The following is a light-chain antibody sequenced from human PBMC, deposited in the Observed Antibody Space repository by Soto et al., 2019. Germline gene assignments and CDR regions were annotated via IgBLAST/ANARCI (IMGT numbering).Light chain of an antibody. V-gene: IGKV4-1*01. CDR2: WAS. Sequence: DIAMTQSPDSLAVSLGERATINCKSSQNILYNSNNKNYLAWYQQKPGQPPKLLIYWASTRESGVPDRFSGSGSGAYFTLTVNSLQAEDVAVYYCQQYYNTPWTFAHGTKV. CDR3: QQYYNTPWT. CDR1: QNILYNSNNKNY. J-gene: IGKJ1*01.